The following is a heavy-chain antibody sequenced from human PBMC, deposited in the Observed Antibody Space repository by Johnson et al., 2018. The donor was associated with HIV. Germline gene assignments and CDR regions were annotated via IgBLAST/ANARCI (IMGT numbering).Heavy chain of an antibody. CDR2: IRSKAYGGTT. CDR3: TRDRGWYGESAFDI. Sequence: VQLVESGGGLVQPGRSLRLSCTASGFTFGDYAMSWVRQAPGKGLEWVGFIRSKAYGGTTEYAASVKGRFTISRDDSKSIAYLQMNSLKTEDTAVYYCTRDRGWYGESAFDIWGQGTMVTVSS. V-gene: IGHV3-49*04. D-gene: IGHD6-19*01. J-gene: IGHJ3*02. CDR1: GFTFGDYA.